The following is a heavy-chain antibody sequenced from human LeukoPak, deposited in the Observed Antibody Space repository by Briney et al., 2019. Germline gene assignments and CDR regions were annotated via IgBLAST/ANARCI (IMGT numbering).Heavy chain of an antibody. J-gene: IGHJ5*02. CDR3: ARLTGYSSESWFDP. V-gene: IGHV4-59*01. CDR1: GGSISSYY. CDR2: IYYSGST. Sequence: SETLSLTCTVSGGSISSYYWSWIRQPPGKGLEWIGYIYYSGSTNYNPSLKSRVTVSVDTSKNQFSLKLRSVTAADTAVYYCARLTGYSSESWFDPWGQGTLVTVSS. D-gene: IGHD3-9*01.